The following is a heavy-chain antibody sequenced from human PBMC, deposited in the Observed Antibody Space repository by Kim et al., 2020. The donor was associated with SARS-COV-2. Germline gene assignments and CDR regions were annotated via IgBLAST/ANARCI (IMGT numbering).Heavy chain of an antibody. CDR1: GFTFDDYA. CDR2: ISWNSGSI. CDR3: ASLMDRRY. J-gene: IGHJ4*02. V-gene: IGHV3-9*01. Sequence: GGSLRLSCAASGFTFDDYAMHWVRQAPGKGLEWVSGISWNSGSICYADSVKGRFTISRDNAKNSLYLQMNSLRAEDTALYYCASLMDRRYCGQGTLVTVS. D-gene: IGHD2-2*03.